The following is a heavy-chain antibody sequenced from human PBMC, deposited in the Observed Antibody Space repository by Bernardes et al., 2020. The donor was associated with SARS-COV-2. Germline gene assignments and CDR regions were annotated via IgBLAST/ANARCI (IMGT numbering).Heavy chain of an antibody. CDR1: GFTFSNYA. Sequence: GGSLRLSCVASGFTFSNYAMHWVRQAPGKGLQYVSGISRDGDIINYANSVKGRFTISRDDSTLYLQMVSLTSEDTGIYYCARATQVEPAASWTWAHYYFGMDVWGQGTTVT. J-gene: IGHJ6*01. CDR3: ARATQVEPAASWTWAHYYFGMDV. CDR2: ISRDGDII. V-gene: IGHV3-64*01. D-gene: IGHD2-2*01.